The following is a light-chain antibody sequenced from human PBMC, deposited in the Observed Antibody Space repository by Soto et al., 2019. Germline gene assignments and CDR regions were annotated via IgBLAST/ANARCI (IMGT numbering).Light chain of an antibody. V-gene: IGKV3-20*01. CDR3: QQYGSSPKT. Sequence: IVLTQSPGTLSLSPGERATLCCRTSQSVSSSYLAWYQQKPGQAPRLLIFGASDRATGIPDRFGGSGSGTDFTLTITRLEPEDFAVYYCQQYGSSPKTFGQGTKVDIK. CDR2: GAS. CDR1: QSVSSSY. J-gene: IGKJ1*01.